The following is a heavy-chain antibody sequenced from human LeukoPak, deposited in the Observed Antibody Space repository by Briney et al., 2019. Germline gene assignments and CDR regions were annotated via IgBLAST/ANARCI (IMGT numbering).Heavy chain of an antibody. D-gene: IGHD1/OR15-1a*01. Sequence: GGSLRLSCAASGFTFSDYYMSWIRQAPGKGLEWVSYISSSGSTIYYADSVKGRFTTSRDNAKNSLYLQMNSLRAEDTAVYYCARDATISVGDYYDYWGQGTLVTVSS. V-gene: IGHV3-11*01. J-gene: IGHJ4*02. CDR3: ARDATISVGDYYDY. CDR2: ISSSGSTI. CDR1: GFTFSDYY.